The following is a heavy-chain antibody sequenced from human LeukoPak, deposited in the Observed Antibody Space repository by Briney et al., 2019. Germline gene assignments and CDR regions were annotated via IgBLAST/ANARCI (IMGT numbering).Heavy chain of an antibody. V-gene: IGHV3-48*01. CDR3: ATQKIVVVMDFDY. J-gene: IGHJ4*02. D-gene: IGHD3-22*01. Sequence: PGGSLRLSCAASGFTFSSYSMNWVSQAPGKGLEWVSYISSSSSTIYYADSVKGRFTISRDNAKNSLYLQMNSLRAEDTAVYYCATQKIVVVMDFDYWGQGTLVTVSS. CDR1: GFTFSSYS. CDR2: ISSSSSTI.